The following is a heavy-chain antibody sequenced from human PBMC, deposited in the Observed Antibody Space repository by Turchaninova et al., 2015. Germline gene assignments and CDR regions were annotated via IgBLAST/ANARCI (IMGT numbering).Heavy chain of an antibody. V-gene: IGHV4-31*01. CDR2: IDYSGST. CDR3: AGGTREYFDY. Sequence: QVTLQESGPGLVTPSQPLAVSGRAAGGTMSGDGCYGRWKRQEPGEGQEWFVYIDYSGSTKSNPSLKSLITISVDTSKNQCSLKLSAGTAADTAVYYCAGGTREYFDYWGQGTLVTVSS. J-gene: IGHJ4*02. CDR1: GGTMSGDGCY. D-gene: IGHD2-2*01.